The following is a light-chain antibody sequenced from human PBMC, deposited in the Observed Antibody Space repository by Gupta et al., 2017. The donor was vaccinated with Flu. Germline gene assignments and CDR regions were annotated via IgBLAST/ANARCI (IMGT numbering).Light chain of an antibody. J-gene: IGKJ2*04. CDR1: QAVTNY. V-gene: IGKV1-33*01. CDR3: HQCEDHSSCS. Sequence: DIQLTQSPSSLSASVGDRVTITCQASQAVTNYLNWYQLKPGKAPKPLIYDASNWEAWVPSRFSGSGFGKDFTLTINSRQPEDIATYYCHQCEDHSSCSFGQGTKVEMK. CDR2: DAS.